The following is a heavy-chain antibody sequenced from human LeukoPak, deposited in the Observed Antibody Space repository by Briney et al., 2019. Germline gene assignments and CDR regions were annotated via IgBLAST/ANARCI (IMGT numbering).Heavy chain of an antibody. CDR3: ARGGKDQLATLHYYYYYGMDV. D-gene: IGHD2-2*01. V-gene: IGHV3-21*01. J-gene: IGHJ6*02. Sequence: TGGSLRLSCAASGFTFSSYSMNWVRQAPGKGLEWVSSISNSSSYIYYADSVKGRFTISRDNAKNSLYLQMNSLRAEDTAVYYCARGGKDQLATLHYYYYYGMDVWGQGTTVTVSS. CDR2: ISNSSSYI. CDR1: GFTFSSYS.